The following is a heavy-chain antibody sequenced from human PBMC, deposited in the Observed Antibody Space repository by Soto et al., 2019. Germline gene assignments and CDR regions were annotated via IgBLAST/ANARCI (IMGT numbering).Heavy chain of an antibody. V-gene: IGHV3-48*01. D-gene: IGHD3-10*01. CDR2: ISSSSSTI. CDR3: ARDGHPRFGELQNWFDP. J-gene: IGHJ5*02. Sequence: EVQLVESGGGLVQPGGSLRLSCAASGFTFSSYSMNWVRQAPGKGLEWVSYISSSSSTIYYADSVKGRFTISRDNAKNSLYLQMNSLRAEDTAVYYCARDGHPRFGELQNWFDPWGQGTLVTVSS. CDR1: GFTFSSYS.